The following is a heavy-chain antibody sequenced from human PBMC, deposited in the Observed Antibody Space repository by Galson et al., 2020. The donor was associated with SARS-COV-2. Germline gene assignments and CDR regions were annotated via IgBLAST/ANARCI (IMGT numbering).Heavy chain of an antibody. CDR2: ISFDGSNK. D-gene: IGHD1-26*01. CDR3: VKLLEVWVVSGAGGY. V-gene: IGHV3-30*18. J-gene: IGHJ4*02. Sequence: TGGSLRLSCAASGFTFNTYGMAWVRQAPGKGLEWVAVISFDGSNKDYADSVKGRFTISRDNSKDTLYLQMNSLRTEDTAVYYCVKLLEVWVVSGAGGYWGQGTLVTVSS. CDR1: GFTFNTYG.